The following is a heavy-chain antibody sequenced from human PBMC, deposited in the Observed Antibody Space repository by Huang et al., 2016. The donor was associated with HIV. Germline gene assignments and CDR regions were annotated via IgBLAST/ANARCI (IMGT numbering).Heavy chain of an antibody. CDR2: IGSDSRDT. D-gene: IGHD3-22*01. Sequence: QVQLVQSGGEVKQPGASVRVSCKASGYDFGSYGMSWVRQGPGQGLEWLGWIGSDSRDTRTAQKFQGRDTMTTDRSATTTYMELRSLRYDDTAVYYCARDTYYTDIWKRNDASFLWGQGTMITVYS. J-gene: IGHJ3*01. CDR3: ARDTYYTDIWKRNDASFL. V-gene: IGHV1-18*01. CDR1: GYDFGSYG.